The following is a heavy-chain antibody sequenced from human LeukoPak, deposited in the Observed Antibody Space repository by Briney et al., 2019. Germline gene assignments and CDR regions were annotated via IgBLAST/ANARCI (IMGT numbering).Heavy chain of an antibody. V-gene: IGHV4-4*07. CDR3: ARDSFFSSNYYYYGMDV. Sequence: PSETLSLTCTVSGGSISSYYWSWIRQPAGKGLEWIGRIYTSGSTNYNPSLKSRVTMSVDTSKSQFSLKLSSVTAADTAVYYCARDSFFSSNYYYYGMDVWGQGTTVTVSS. J-gene: IGHJ6*02. CDR2: IYTSGST. CDR1: GGSISSYY. D-gene: IGHD3-3*02.